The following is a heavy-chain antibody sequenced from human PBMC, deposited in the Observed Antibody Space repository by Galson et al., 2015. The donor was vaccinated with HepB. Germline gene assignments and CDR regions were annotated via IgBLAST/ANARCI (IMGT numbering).Heavy chain of an antibody. CDR3: ATPEYYDFWSGVGGMDV. D-gene: IGHD3-3*01. J-gene: IGHJ6*02. CDR1: GFTVSSNY. CDR2: ISYDGSNK. V-gene: IGHV3-30-3*01. Sequence: SLRLSCAASGFTVSSNYMTWVRQAPGKGLEWVAVISYDGSNKYYADSVKGRFTISRDNSKNTLYLQMNSLRAEDTAVYYCATPEYYDFWSGVGGMDVWGQGTTVTVSS.